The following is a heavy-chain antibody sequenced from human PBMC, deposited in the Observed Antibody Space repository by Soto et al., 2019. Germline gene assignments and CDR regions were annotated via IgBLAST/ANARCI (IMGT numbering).Heavy chain of an antibody. V-gene: IGHV3-11*06. D-gene: IGHD3-3*01. CDR2: ISSSSSYT. CDR1: GFTFSDYY. Sequence: GGYLRLSCAASGFTFSDYYMSWIRQAPGKGLEWVSYISSSSSYTNYADSVKGRFTISRDSAKNSLYLQMNSLRAEDTAVYYCARDLGVTIFVVVRYSYGMHVSGQGTTVTVS. J-gene: IGHJ6*02. CDR3: ARDLGVTIFVVVRYSYGMHV.